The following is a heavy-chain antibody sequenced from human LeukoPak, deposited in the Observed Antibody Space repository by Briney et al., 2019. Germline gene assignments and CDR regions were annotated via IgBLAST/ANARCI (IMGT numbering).Heavy chain of an antibody. Sequence: SVKVSCKASGGTFSSYAISWVRQAPGQGLEWMGGIIPIFGTANYAQRFQGRVTITTDESTSTAYMELSSLRSEDTAVYYCARGGDHGYYYPPGVYWGQGTLVTVSS. CDR3: ARGGDHGYYYPPGVY. V-gene: IGHV1-69*05. CDR2: IIPIFGTA. CDR1: GGTFSSYA. D-gene: IGHD3-22*01. J-gene: IGHJ4*02.